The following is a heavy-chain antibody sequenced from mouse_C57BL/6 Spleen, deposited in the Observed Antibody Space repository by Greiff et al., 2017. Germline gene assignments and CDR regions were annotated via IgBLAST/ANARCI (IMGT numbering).Heavy chain of an antibody. V-gene: IGHV1-15*01. D-gene: IGHD1-1*01. CDR3: TRLGSLDV. J-gene: IGHJ1*03. Sequence: QVQLKESGAELVRPGASVTLSCKASGYTFTDYEMHWVKQTPVHGLEWIGTIDPETGGTAYNQKFKGKAILTADKSSSTAYMELRSLTSEDSAVYYCTRLGSLDVWGTGTTVTVSS. CDR1: GYTFTDYE. CDR2: IDPETGGT.